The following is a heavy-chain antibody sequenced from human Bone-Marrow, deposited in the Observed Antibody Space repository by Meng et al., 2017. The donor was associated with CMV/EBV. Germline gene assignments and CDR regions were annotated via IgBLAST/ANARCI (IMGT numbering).Heavy chain of an antibody. CDR3: ARDPLFVVVPAAKVH. D-gene: IGHD2-2*01. J-gene: IGHJ1*01. Sequence: SETLSLTCTVSGGSISSGDYYWSWIRQPPGKGLEWLGYIYYSGSTFYNPSLKSRVTISVDTSKNQFSLKLSSVTAADTAVYYCARDPLFVVVPAAKVHWGRGTLVTVSS. CDR2: IYYSGST. V-gene: IGHV4-30-4*08. CDR1: GGSISSGDYY.